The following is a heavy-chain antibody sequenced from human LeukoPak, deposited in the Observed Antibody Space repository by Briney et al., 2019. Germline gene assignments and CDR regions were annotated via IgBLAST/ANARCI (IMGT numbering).Heavy chain of an antibody. J-gene: IGHJ6*03. CDR2: ISGSGGST. V-gene: IGHV3-23*01. D-gene: IGHD3-10*01. Sequence: GGTLRLSCAASGFTFSSYGMSWVRQAPGKGLEWVSAISGSGGSTYYADSVKGRFTISRDNSKNTLYLQMNSLRAEDTAVYYCAKDVAYGSGSDYYYMDVWGKGTTVTISS. CDR1: GFTFSSYG. CDR3: AKDVAYGSGSDYYYMDV.